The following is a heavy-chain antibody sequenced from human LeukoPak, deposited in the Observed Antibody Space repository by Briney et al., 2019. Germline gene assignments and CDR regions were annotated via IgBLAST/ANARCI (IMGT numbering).Heavy chain of an antibody. V-gene: IGHV3-21*04. Sequence: PGGSLRLSCAASGFTFSSYSMNWVRQAPGKGLEWVSSISSSSSYIYYADSVKGRFTISRDNAKNSLYLQMNSLRAEDTAVYYCARPDSSGWYGDAFDIWGQGTMVTVSS. D-gene: IGHD6-19*01. CDR2: ISSSSSYI. CDR1: GFTFSSYS. CDR3: ARPDSSGWYGDAFDI. J-gene: IGHJ3*02.